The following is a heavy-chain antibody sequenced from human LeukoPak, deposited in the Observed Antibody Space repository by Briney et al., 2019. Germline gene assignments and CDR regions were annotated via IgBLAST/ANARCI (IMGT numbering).Heavy chain of an antibody. J-gene: IGHJ6*03. V-gene: IGHV3-74*01. CDR1: GFTFSSYW. D-gene: IGHD2-2*02. CDR2: INSDVSST. Sequence: GGSLRLSCAASGFTFSSYWMHWGRQAPGKGLVWVSRINSDVSSTSYADSVKGRFTISRDNAKNSLYMQMNSLRAEDTAVYYCARSRDIAAAIYYYYYMDVWGKGTTVTVSS. CDR3: ARSRDIAAAIYYYYYMDV.